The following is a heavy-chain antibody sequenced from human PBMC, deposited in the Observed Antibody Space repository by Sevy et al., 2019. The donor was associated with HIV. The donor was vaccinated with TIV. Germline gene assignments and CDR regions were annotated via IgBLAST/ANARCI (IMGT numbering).Heavy chain of an antibody. V-gene: IGHV3-30*18. CDR1: GYIFSSYG. CDR3: AKDRDVLLVPSTMRDEYPGYGMDV. D-gene: IGHD2-2*01. Sequence: GGSLRLSCTASGYIFSSYGIHWVRQAPGKGLEWVAFLSYDERHKYYADSVKGRFTISGDSSKNTFYLQMNNLRADDTPVYYCAKDRDVLLVPSTMRDEYPGYGMDVWGQGTTVTVSS. J-gene: IGHJ6*02. CDR2: LSYDERHK.